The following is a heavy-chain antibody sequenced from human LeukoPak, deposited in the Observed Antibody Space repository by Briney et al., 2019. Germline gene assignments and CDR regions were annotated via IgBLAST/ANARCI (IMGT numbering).Heavy chain of an antibody. CDR2: IYTSGST. CDR3: ARVGMVRGVGYFDY. D-gene: IGHD3-10*01. Sequence: PSETLSLTCTVSGGSISSYYWSWIRQPAGKGLEWIGRIYTSGSTNYNPSLKSRVTMSVDTSKNQFSLKLSSVTAADTAVYYCARVGMVRGVGYFDYWGQGTLVTVSS. J-gene: IGHJ4*02. V-gene: IGHV4-4*07. CDR1: GGSISSYY.